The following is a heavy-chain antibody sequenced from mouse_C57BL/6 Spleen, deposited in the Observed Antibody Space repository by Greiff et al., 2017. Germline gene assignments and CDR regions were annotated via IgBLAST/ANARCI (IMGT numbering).Heavy chain of an antibody. CDR2: ISSGGDYI. D-gene: IGHD2-5*01. V-gene: IGHV5-9-1*02. CDR1: GFTFSSYA. Sequence: EVMLVESGEGLVKPGGSLKLSCAASGFTFSSYAMSWVRQTPEKRLEWVAYISSGGDYIYYADTVKGRFTISRDNARNTLYLQMSSLKSEDTAMYYCTRDYSKNAMDYWGQGTSVTVSS. CDR3: TRDYSKNAMDY. J-gene: IGHJ4*01.